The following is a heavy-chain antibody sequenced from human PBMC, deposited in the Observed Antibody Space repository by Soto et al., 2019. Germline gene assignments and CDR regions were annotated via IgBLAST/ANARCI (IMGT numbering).Heavy chain of an antibody. CDR1: GFSLSNARMG. Sequence: QVTLKESGPVLVKPTETLTLTCTVSGFSLSNARMGVSWIRQPPGKALEWLAHIFSNDEKSYRKSLKSRLTISKDTSKSQVVLTMTNMDPVDTATYYCARTGYSSGWYNYYGMDVWGQGTTVTVSS. CDR3: ARTGYSSGWYNYYGMDV. J-gene: IGHJ6*02. V-gene: IGHV2-26*01. D-gene: IGHD6-19*01. CDR2: IFSNDEK.